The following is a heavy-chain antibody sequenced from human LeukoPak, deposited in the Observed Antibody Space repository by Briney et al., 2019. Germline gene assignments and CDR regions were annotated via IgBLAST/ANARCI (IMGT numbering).Heavy chain of an antibody. CDR1: GFTFSSYW. CDR2: INTDGSST. Sequence: GGSLRLSCAASGFTFSSYWMHWVRQAPGKGLVWVSRINTDGSSTSYADSVKGRFTISRDNAKNTLYLQMNSLRAEDTAVYYCARDPQYDILTGDAFDIWGQGTMVTVSS. J-gene: IGHJ3*02. V-gene: IGHV3-74*01. D-gene: IGHD3-9*01. CDR3: ARDPQYDILTGDAFDI.